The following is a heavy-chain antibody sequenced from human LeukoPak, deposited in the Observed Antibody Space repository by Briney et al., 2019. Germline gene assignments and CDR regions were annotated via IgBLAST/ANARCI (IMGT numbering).Heavy chain of an antibody. CDR1: GGSISSSSYY. CDR3: ARIFYDYYYYYMDV. CDR2: IYYSGST. V-gene: IGHV4-39*07. D-gene: IGHD3-9*01. Sequence: SETLSLTCTVSGGSISSSSYYWGWIRQPPGKGLEWIGSIYYSGSTYYNPSLKSRVTISVDTSKNQFSLKLSSVTAADTAVYYCARIFYDYYYYYMDVWGKGTTVTVSS. J-gene: IGHJ6*03.